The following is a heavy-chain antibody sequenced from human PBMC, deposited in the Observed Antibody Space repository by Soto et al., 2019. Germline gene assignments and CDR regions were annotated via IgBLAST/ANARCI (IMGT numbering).Heavy chain of an antibody. V-gene: IGHV3-21*01. CDR1: GFTFNSYS. J-gene: IGHJ5*02. CDR2: ISSSSSYI. CDR3: ARDLKKCSSTSCYRSNWFDP. Sequence: EVQLVESGGGLVKPGGSLRLSCAASGFTFNSYSMHWVRQAPGKGLEWVSFISSSSSYIYYADSVKGRFTISRDNAKNSLHLQMNSLRAEDSAVYYCARDLKKCSSTSCYRSNWFDPWGQGTLVTVSS. D-gene: IGHD2-2*02.